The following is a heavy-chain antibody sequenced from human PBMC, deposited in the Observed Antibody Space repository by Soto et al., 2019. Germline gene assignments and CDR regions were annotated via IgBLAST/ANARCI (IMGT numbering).Heavy chain of an antibody. CDR1: GGSLISGGHY. CDR2: IYYTGVT. V-gene: IGHV4-31*03. CDR3: ARTYCGGDTCYPGGNWFDP. J-gene: IGHJ5*02. Sequence: PSETLSLTCTVSGGSLISGGHYWTWIRQRPGKGLEWIGYIYYTGVTYYNPSLSSRVSMSVETSKNQFSLKLNSVTAADTAVYYCARTYCGGDTCYPGGNWFDPWGQGTLVTVSS. D-gene: IGHD2-21*01.